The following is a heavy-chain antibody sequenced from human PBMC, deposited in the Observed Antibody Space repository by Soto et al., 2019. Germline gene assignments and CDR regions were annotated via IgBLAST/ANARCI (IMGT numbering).Heavy chain of an antibody. Sequence: QVNLVQSGAEVRKPGASVKVSCKASGYSFTNYPIACVRRAPGQGLEWMGWISAYSGDTNYAQKFQGRVTMTRDTSTTTAYLELRSLRSDDTAVYYCARAIKRMFLAPAYWGQGTLVTVSS. CDR2: ISAYSGDT. J-gene: IGHJ4*02. D-gene: IGHD5-12*01. CDR1: GYSFTNYP. CDR3: ARAIKRMFLAPAY. V-gene: IGHV1-18*01.